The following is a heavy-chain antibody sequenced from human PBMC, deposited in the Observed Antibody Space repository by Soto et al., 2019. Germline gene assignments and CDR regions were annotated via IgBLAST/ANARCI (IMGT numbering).Heavy chain of an antibody. CDR3: ARVVGGNSPPNWFDP. D-gene: IGHD2-21*02. J-gene: IGHJ5*02. Sequence: GGSLRLSCAASGFTFSSYEMNWVRQAPGKALEWVSYISSSGSTRYYADSVKGRFTISRDNAKNSLFLLMNSLRAEDTAVYYCARVVGGNSPPNWFDPWGQGTLVTVSS. CDR1: GFTFSSYE. V-gene: IGHV3-48*03. CDR2: ISSSGSTR.